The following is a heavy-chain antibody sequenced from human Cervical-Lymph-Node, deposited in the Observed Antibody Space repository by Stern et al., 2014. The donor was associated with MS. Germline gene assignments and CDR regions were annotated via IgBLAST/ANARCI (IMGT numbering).Heavy chain of an antibody. D-gene: IGHD3-3*01. Sequence: VQLVESGGSVVQPGGSLRLSCAASGFNFSAFALHWVRQAPGKGLEWVAVVSYDGNNKYYADSVKGRFTISRDSSANTLNLQMIRLRRDDSAVYYCARDWRPQRGVYWGRGTLVTVSS. J-gene: IGHJ4*02. V-gene: IGHV3-30-3*01. CDR1: GFNFSAFA. CDR2: VSYDGNNK. CDR3: ARDWRPQRGVY.